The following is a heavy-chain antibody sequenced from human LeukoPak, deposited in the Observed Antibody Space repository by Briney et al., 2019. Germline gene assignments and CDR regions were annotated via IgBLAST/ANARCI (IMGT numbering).Heavy chain of an antibody. CDR3: ARGRCCSSTSCYLGVAPHLDI. CDR1: GGSISSYY. Sequence: PSETLSLTCTVSGGSISSYYWSWIRQPAGKGLEWIGRIYTSGSTNYNPSLKSRVTMSVDTSKNQFSLKLSSVTAADTAVYYCARGRCCSSTSCYLGVAPHLDIWGQETMVTVSS. J-gene: IGHJ3*02. D-gene: IGHD2-2*01. CDR2: IYTSGST. V-gene: IGHV4-4*07.